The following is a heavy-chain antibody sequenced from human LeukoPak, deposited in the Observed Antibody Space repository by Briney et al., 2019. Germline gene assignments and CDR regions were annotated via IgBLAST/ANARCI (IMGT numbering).Heavy chain of an antibody. D-gene: IGHD3-22*01. Sequence: GESLKISCKGFGYSFATYWIGWVRQMPGKGLEWMGIIYPGDSDTRYSPSFQGQVTISADQSISTAYLQWSSLKASDTAMYYCARHYNSPDIWGPGTMVTVSS. CDR3: ARHYNSPDI. CDR2: IYPGDSDT. CDR1: GYSFATYW. J-gene: IGHJ3*02. V-gene: IGHV5-51*01.